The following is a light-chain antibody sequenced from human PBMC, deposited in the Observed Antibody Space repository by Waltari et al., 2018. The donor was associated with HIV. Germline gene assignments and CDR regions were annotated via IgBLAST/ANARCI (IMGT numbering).Light chain of an antibody. Sequence: QSALTQPPSASGSLGQSVTISCTGSSSDIGAYASVPLFQQHPRSAPKLLLYEVTRRPSSVSDRFSGSRSGSTAFLTVAGLQPDDEATYFCSSYGDSLRVLFGGGTNVTVL. CDR3: SSYGDSLRVL. V-gene: IGLV2-8*01. CDR1: SSDIGAYAS. CDR2: EVT. J-gene: IGLJ3*02.